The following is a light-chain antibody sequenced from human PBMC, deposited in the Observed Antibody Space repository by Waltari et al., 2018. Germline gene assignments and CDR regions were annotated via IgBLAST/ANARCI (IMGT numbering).Light chain of an antibody. Sequence: QSVLKQPPAVSAAPGKKVTISCSGSSSNSWKNEVWRYQQLPGTAPKLLIYENNKRPSGIPDRFSGSKSSTSVTLGITGLQTGDEADYYCGTWDSSLSAGVFGGGTKLTVL. CDR3: GTWDSSLSAGV. CDR1: SSNSWKNE. V-gene: IGLV1-51*02. CDR2: ENN. J-gene: IGLJ3*02.